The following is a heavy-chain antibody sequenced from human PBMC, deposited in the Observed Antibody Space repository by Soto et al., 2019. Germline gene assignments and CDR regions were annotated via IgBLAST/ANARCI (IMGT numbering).Heavy chain of an antibody. CDR1: GESTSISSVS. D-gene: IGHD2-21*01. CDR2: IYYSWST. J-gene: IGHJ6*02. CDR3: ERRTIAKTYYSGIAV. Sequence: SLWLTCTVPGESTSISSVSWGWIRQPPRKGLEWIGSIYYSWSTCYDPSLKVRVTISVETSKTQFSLKLSSVTGADTAVFYCERRTIAKTYYSGIAVWGQGPTVT. V-gene: IGHV4-39*01.